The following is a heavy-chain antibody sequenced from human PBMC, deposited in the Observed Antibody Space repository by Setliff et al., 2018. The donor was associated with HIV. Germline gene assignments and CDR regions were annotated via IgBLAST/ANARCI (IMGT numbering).Heavy chain of an antibody. Sequence: ASVKVSCKVSGYTLTELSRHWVRQAPGKGLEWMGGFDPEDGETIYAQKFQGRVTMTWDTSSGTVYMDLNSLKSEDTAVYYCAEVTCSPDSCFLDYWGQGTLVTVSS. CDR3: AEVTCSPDSCFLDY. J-gene: IGHJ4*02. CDR2: FDPEDGET. D-gene: IGHD2-15*01. CDR1: GYTLTELS. V-gene: IGHV1-24*01.